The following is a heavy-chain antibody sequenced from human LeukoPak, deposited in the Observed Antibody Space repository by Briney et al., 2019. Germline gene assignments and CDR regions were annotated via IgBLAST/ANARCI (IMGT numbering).Heavy chain of an antibody. CDR2: LYYSGST. D-gene: IGHD3-22*01. CDR1: VDATRSYH. J-gene: IGHJ4*02. V-gene: IGHV4-59*01. CDR3: ARIALYDSSGYHFDS. Sequence: SETLSLTSTVSVDATRSYHCSCVRHPPGKGLEWLGHLYYSGSTNYNPSLKSRLTISVDTSKNQFSLKLSSVTAADTAVYYCARIALYDSSGYHFDSWGQGTLVTVSS.